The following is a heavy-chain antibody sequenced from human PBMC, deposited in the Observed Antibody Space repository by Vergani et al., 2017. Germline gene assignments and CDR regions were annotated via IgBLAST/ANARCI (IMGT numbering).Heavy chain of an antibody. Sequence: VQLVESGGGVVQPGTSLRLSCVVSGFALNRHAMYWVRQAPGKGLEWVAHISPDGSATSYVDSVKGRFTISRDNTKNSLSLQMSGLRVEDTAIYYCAKQRPGSGWSPGDFDDWGQGILVTVSS. CDR2: ISPDGSAT. D-gene: IGHD6-19*01. V-gene: IGHV3-7*03. J-gene: IGHJ4*02. CDR1: GFALNRHA. CDR3: AKQRPGSGWSPGDFDD.